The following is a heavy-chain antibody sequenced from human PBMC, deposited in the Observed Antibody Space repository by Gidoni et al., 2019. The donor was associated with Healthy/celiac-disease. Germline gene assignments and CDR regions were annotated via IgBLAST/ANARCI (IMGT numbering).Heavy chain of an antibody. CDR3: AKDSATYSSGWAVGDWFDP. D-gene: IGHD6-19*01. Sequence: QVPLVESGGGVVQPGRSLRPSCAASAFPFSSYGIHWVRQAPGKGLEWVAVISYDGSNKYYADSVKGRFTISRDNSKNTLYLQMNSLRAEDTAVYYCAKDSATYSSGWAVGDWFDPWGQGTLVTVSS. CDR1: AFPFSSYG. J-gene: IGHJ5*02. CDR2: ISYDGSNK. V-gene: IGHV3-30*18.